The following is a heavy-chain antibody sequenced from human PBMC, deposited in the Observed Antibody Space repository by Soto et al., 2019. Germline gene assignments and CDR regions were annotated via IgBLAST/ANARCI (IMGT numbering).Heavy chain of an antibody. CDR2: IYYSGST. D-gene: IGHD1-26*01. V-gene: IGHV4-59*01. J-gene: IGHJ3*02. CDR1: GGSISSYY. Sequence: QVQLQESGPGLVKPSETLSLTCTVSGGSISSYYWSWIRQPPGKGLEWIGYIYYSGSTNYNPSLKGRGPKTVNTFKNQVSLKAGSGAAADTAVYYWAGIARVGASWGAFDIWGQGTMVTVSS. CDR3: AGIARVGASWGAFDI.